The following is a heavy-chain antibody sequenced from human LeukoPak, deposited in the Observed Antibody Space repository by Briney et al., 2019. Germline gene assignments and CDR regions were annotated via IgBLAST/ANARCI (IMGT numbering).Heavy chain of an antibody. J-gene: IGHJ4*02. CDR2: ISSSSSYI. Sequence: GGSLRLSCAASGFTFSSYSMNWVRQAPGKGLEWVSSISSSSSYIYYADSVKGRFTISRDNTRYTLYLQMNRLRAEDSALYYCAKDWTSHNGVYDCLDFWGQGTQVTVSS. V-gene: IGHV3-21*04. CDR3: AKDWTSHNGVYDCLDF. D-gene: IGHD3-16*01. CDR1: GFTFSSYS.